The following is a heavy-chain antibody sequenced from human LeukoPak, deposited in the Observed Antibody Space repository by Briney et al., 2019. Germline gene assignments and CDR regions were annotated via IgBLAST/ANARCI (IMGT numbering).Heavy chain of an antibody. J-gene: IGHJ6*02. CDR3: ARDRYYGMDV. CDR1: GFTFSDYY. CDR2: ISSSGSTI. V-gene: IGHV3-11*04. Sequence: GGSLRLSCAASGFTFSDYYMSWIRQAPGKGLEWVSYISSSGSTIYYADSVKGRFTISRDTAKNSLFLQMNSLRAEDTAVYSCARDRYYGMDVWGQGTTVTVSS.